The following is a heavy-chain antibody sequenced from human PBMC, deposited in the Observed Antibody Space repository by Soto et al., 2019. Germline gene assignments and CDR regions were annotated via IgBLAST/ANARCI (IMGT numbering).Heavy chain of an antibody. D-gene: IGHD4-17*01. CDR1: GYIFTSCG. CDR2: ISAHNGNT. Sequence: QAHLVQSGPEVKKPGASVKVSFKGYGYIFTSCGIAWVRQAPGQGLEWMGWISAHNGNTEYAQKFQGRVTVTRDTSTSTAYLELRSLRSDDTALYYCARGRYGDYWGQGALVTFSS. CDR3: ARGRYGDY. J-gene: IGHJ4*02. V-gene: IGHV1-18*01.